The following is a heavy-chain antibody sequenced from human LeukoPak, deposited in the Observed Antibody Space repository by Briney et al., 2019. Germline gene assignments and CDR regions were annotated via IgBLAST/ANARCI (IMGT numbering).Heavy chain of an antibody. V-gene: IGHV3-30*18. D-gene: IGHD3-10*01. J-gene: IGHJ4*02. CDR1: DITFSSYG. CDR2: TSHDENNK. CDR3: AKDVFGGIDY. Sequence: GGSLRLSCEASDITFSSYGMHWVRQAPGKGLEWVAVTSHDENNKYYADSVKGRFTISRDNSKNTLYLQMNSLRTEDTAVYYCAKDVFGGIDYWGQGTLVTVSS.